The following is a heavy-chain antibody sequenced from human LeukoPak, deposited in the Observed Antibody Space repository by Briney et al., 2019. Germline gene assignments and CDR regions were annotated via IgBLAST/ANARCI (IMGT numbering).Heavy chain of an antibody. D-gene: IGHD6-13*01. J-gene: IGHJ2*01. CDR2: LYYGGST. CDR1: GGSISSSTYY. V-gene: IGHV4-39*01. CDR3: ATQWTITARGAPYFDL. Sequence: SETLSLTCTVSGGSISSSTYYWGWIRQPPGKGLEWIGSLYYGGSTYYNPSLKSRVTMSVDTSKNQFSLNLSSVTAADTAVYYCATQWTITARGAPYFDLWGRGTLVTVSS.